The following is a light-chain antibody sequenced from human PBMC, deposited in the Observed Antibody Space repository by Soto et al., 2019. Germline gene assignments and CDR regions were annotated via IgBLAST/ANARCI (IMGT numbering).Light chain of an antibody. CDR1: SGDVGGYNY. CDR3: CSYTSASTYV. CDR2: AVT. V-gene: IGLV2-14*01. J-gene: IGLJ1*01. Sequence: QSALTQPASVSGSPGQSVTISCAGTSGDVGGYNYVSWYQQHPGKAPKLMIHAVTNRPSGVSNRFSGSKSGNTASLTISSLQAEDEADYYCCSYTSASTYVFGTGTKVTVL.